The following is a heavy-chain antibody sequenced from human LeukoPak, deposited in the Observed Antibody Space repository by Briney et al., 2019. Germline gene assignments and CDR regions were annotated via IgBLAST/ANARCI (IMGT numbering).Heavy chain of an antibody. CDR2: ISYDGSNK. CDR1: GFTFSSYG. D-gene: IGHD3-22*01. V-gene: IGHV3-30*18. CDR3: AKGTVKTYYYDSSGYYGPTNDAFDI. Sequence: GGSLRLSCAASGFTFSSYGMHWVRQAPGKGLEWVAVISYDGSNKYYADSVKGRFTISRDNSKNTLYLQMNSLRAEDTAVYYCAKGTVKTYYYDSSGYYGPTNDAFDIWGQGTMVTVSS. J-gene: IGHJ3*02.